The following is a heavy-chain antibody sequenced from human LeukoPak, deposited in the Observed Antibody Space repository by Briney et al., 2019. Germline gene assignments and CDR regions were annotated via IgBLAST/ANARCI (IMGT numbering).Heavy chain of an antibody. CDR2: ISHSGNT. J-gene: IGHJ4*02. CDR1: GYSISNGYY. Sequence: PSETLSLTCNVYGYSISNGYYWGWIRPPPGKGLEWAATISHSGNTYYNPSLKSRVIISMDTSKNRFSLRLNSVTAADTAVYYWARLGVIGRTFDYWGQGTLVTVSS. V-gene: IGHV4-38-2*02. D-gene: IGHD2-21*01. CDR3: ARLGVIGRTFDY.